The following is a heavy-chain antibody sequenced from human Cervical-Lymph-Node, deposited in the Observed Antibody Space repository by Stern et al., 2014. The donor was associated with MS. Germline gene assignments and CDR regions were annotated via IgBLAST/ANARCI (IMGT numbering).Heavy chain of an antibody. Sequence: EVHLVESGGGLVKPGGSLRLSCAASGFTFSSYSMNWVRQAPGKGLEWVSSISSSSSYIYYADSVKGRFTISRDNAKNSLYLQMNSLRAEDTAVYYCARDREWYCSSTSCYGYYYYYGMDVWGQGTTVTVSS. V-gene: IGHV3-21*01. CDR1: GFTFSSYS. CDR2: ISSSSSYI. J-gene: IGHJ6*02. CDR3: ARDREWYCSSTSCYGYYYYYGMDV. D-gene: IGHD2-2*01.